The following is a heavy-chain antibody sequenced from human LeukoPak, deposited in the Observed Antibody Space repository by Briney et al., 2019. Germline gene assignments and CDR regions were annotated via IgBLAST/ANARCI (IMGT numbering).Heavy chain of an antibody. CDR1: GGTFSSYA. J-gene: IGHJ4*02. V-gene: IGHV1-69*06. CDR2: IIPIFGTA. CDR3: ARDAADYDSSGYYGFDY. D-gene: IGHD3-22*01. Sequence: ASVKVSCKASGGTFSSYAISWVRQAPGQGLEWMGGIIPIFGTANYAQKFQGRVTITADKSTSTAYMELSSLRSGDTAVYYCARDAADYDSSGYYGFDYWGQGTLVTVSS.